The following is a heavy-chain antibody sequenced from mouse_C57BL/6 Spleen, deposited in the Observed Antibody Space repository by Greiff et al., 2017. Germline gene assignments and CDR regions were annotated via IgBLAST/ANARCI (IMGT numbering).Heavy chain of an antibody. CDR1: GFSLTSYC. Sequence: VKVVESGPGLVAPSQSLSITCTVSGFSLTSYCLSWVRQPPGKGLEWLGVVWGDGSTNYHSALRSRLSISKDKSKSQVFLQLNSLQTDDTATYYFAKGEDCDYYAMDYWGQGTSVTASS. CDR3: AKGEDCDYYAMDY. V-gene: IGHV2-3*01. CDR2: VWGDGST. J-gene: IGHJ4*01.